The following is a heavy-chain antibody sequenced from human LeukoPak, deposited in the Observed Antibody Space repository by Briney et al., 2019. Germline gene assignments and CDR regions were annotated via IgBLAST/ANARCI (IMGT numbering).Heavy chain of an antibody. CDR1: GGSFSGYY. J-gene: IGHJ3*02. V-gene: IGHV4-34*01. CDR3: ARGYDFWSGSNAFDI. Sequence: SETLSLTCAVYGGSFSGYYWSWIRQPPGKGLEWIGEINHSGSTNYNPSLKSRVTISVDTSKNQFSLKLSSVTAADTAVYYCARGYDFWSGSNAFDIWGQGTTVTVSS. D-gene: IGHD3-3*01. CDR2: INHSGST.